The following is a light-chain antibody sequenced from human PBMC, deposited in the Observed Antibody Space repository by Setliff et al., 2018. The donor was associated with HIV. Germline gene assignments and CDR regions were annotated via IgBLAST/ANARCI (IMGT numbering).Light chain of an antibody. V-gene: IGLV1-47*02. J-gene: IGLJ2*01. CDR2: NDG. Sequence: QSVLTQPPSMSGTPGQKVTISCSGGVSNIGRNSVFWYQQLPGTAPKLLMYNDGQRPSGVPDRFSGSKSGTSASLAITDLQSGDEADYYCATSDDSLGAVVFGGGTK. CDR1: VSNIGRNS. CDR3: ATSDDSLGAVV.